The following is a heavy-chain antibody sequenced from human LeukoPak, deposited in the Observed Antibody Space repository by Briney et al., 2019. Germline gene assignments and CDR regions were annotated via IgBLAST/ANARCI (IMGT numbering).Heavy chain of an antibody. CDR2: ISGSGGST. Sequence: GGSLRLSCAASGFTFSSYAMSWVRQAPGKGLEWVSAISGSGGSTYYADSVKGRFTISRDNSKNTLYLQMNSLRVEDTAMYYCAREPGGYYDSSGFLDDWGQGTLVTVSS. CDR3: AREPGGYYDSSGFLDD. V-gene: IGHV3-23*01. J-gene: IGHJ4*02. CDR1: GFTFSSYA. D-gene: IGHD3-22*01.